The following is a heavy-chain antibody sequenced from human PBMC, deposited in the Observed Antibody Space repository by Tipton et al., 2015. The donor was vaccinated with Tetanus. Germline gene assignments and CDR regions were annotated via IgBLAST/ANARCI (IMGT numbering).Heavy chain of an antibody. CDR1: GYSFTTYF. CDR2: LNPTGGST. D-gene: IGHD3-16*01. Sequence: QVQLVQSGAEVKKPGASVKVSCKASGYSFTTYFMHWVRQAPGQGLEWMGVLNPTGGSTIYAQKFQGRVTMTRDKSTSTVYMELSRLRFEDTAVYYCAGESGGGEYSFESWGQGTLVTVSS. CDR3: AGESGGGEYSFES. J-gene: IGHJ4*02. V-gene: IGHV1-46*01.